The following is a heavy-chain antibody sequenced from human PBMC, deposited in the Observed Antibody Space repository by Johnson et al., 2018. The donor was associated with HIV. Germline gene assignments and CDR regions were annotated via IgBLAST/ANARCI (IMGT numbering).Heavy chain of an antibody. CDR2: ISYDESNK. Sequence: HVQLVESGGGVVQPGRSLRLSCAASGFTFSSYGMHWVRQAPGKGLEWVAVISYDESNKYYADSVKGRFTISRDNSKNTLYLQMNSLRPEDTAVYYCAKDGGSYGGAFDIWGQGTMVTVSS. CDR3: AKDGGSYGGAFDI. CDR1: GFTFSSYG. D-gene: IGHD1-26*01. V-gene: IGHV3-30*18. J-gene: IGHJ3*02.